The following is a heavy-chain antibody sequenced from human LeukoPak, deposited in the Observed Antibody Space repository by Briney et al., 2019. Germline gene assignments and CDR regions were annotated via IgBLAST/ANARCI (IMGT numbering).Heavy chain of an antibody. CDR2: IYSGGST. CDR1: GFTVSSNY. V-gene: IGHV3-53*01. D-gene: IGHD1-14*01. J-gene: IGHJ4*02. CDR3: ARGIIRSGLYYFDY. Sequence: GGSLRLSCAASGFTVSSNYMSWVRQAPGKGLEWVSVIYSGGSTYYADSVKGRFTISRDNSKNTLYPQMNSLRAEGTAVYYCARGIIRSGLYYFDYWGQGTLVTVSS.